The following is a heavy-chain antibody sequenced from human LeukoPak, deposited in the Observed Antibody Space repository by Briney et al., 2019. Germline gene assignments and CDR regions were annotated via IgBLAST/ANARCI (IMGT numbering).Heavy chain of an antibody. V-gene: IGHV4-59*01. Sequence: SETLSLTCTVSGDSISSYYWSWIRQPPGKGLEWIGYIYYSGSTNYNPSLKSRVTISVDTSKSQFSLKLSSVTAADTAVYYCARVQRYSYGFTEFDYWGQGTLVTVSS. CDR3: ARVQRYSYGFTEFDY. CDR2: IYYSGST. D-gene: IGHD5-18*01. J-gene: IGHJ4*02. CDR1: GDSISSYY.